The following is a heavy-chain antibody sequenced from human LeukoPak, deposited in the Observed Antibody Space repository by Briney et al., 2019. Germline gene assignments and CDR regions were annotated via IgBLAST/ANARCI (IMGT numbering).Heavy chain of an antibody. D-gene: IGHD4-17*01. CDR2: IYHSGST. CDR1: GYSISSGYY. J-gene: IGHJ3*02. CDR3: EIIAYGDAFDI. V-gene: IGHV4-38-2*02. Sequence: SETLSLTCTVSGYSISSGYYWGWIRQPPGKGLEWIGSIYHSGSTYYNPSLKSRVNISVDTSKNHFSLKLSSVTAADTAVYYCEIIAYGDAFDIWGQGTMVTVSS.